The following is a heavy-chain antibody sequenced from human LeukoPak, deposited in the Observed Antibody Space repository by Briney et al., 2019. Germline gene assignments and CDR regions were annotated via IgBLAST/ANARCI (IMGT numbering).Heavy chain of an antibody. CDR2: IYYRGST. CDR3: ARVDYGGNSGLYNWFDP. J-gene: IGHJ5*02. Sequence: SETLSLTCTVSGGSISSSSYYWGWIRQPPGKGLEWIGSIYYRGSTYYNPSLKSRVTISVDTSKNQFSLKLSSVTAADTAVYYCARVDYGGNSGLYNWFDPWGQGTLVTVSS. D-gene: IGHD4-23*01. CDR1: GGSISSSSYY. V-gene: IGHV4-39*01.